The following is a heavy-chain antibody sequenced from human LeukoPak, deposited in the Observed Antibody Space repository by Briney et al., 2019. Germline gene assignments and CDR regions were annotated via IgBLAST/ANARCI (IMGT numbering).Heavy chain of an antibody. CDR3: AKGRGGSCYSGLDS. Sequence: GGSLRLSCAASGFTFSIYAMSWVRLAQGKGLEWVSSICGGGDTTYYADSVKGRFTISRDTSKNTLYLQMDGLRAEDMATYYCAKGRGGSCYSGLDSWGQGTLVTVSS. CDR1: GFTFSIYA. CDR2: ICGGGDTT. V-gene: IGHV3-23*01. J-gene: IGHJ4*02. D-gene: IGHD2-15*01.